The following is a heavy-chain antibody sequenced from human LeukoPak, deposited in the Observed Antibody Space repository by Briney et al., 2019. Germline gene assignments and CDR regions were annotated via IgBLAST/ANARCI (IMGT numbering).Heavy chain of an antibody. V-gene: IGHV3-23*01. J-gene: IGHJ4*02. Sequence: PGGSLRLSCAASGFTFSNSALSWVRQAPGKGLEWVSDISGSGGSTYYADSVKGRFTISRDNAKNTLYLQMNSLRAEDTAVYYCASVVVVAATYLPDYWGQGTLVTVSS. CDR2: ISGSGGST. D-gene: IGHD2-15*01. CDR3: ASVVVVAATYLPDY. CDR1: GFTFSNSA.